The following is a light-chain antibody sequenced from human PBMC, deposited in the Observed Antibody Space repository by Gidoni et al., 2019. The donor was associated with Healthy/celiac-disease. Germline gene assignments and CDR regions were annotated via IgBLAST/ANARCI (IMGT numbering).Light chain of an antibody. CDR2: AAS. CDR1: QSISSY. CDR3: QQSYSTPVT. J-gene: IGKJ1*01. Sequence: DLHMPQSPSSLSASVGDRVTITCRASQSISSYLNWYQQKPGKAPKLLIYAASSWQSGVPSRFSGSGSGTDFTLTISSLQPEDFATYYCQQSYSTPVTFGQGTKVEIK. V-gene: IGKV1-39*01.